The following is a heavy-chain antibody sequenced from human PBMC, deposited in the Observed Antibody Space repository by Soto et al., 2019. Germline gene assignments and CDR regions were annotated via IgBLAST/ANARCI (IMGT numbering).Heavy chain of an antibody. J-gene: IGHJ4*02. CDR3: ARGHYDVLTGYYVRYFDY. Sequence: QVQLQESGPGLVKPSQTLSLRCSVSGGSVRSDDYFWSWIHQPPGKALEWMGYTSHSGTAYYNPPRKRRLAMSIDTSKKHFSLSLRSLTAADTATYYCARGHYDVLTGYYVRYFDYWGRGTRVTVSS. CDR2: TSHSGTA. V-gene: IGHV4-30-4*01. D-gene: IGHD3-9*01. CDR1: GGSVRSDDYF.